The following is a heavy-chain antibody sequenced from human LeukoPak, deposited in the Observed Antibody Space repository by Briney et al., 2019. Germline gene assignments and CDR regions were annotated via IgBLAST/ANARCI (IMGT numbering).Heavy chain of an antibody. CDR3: ARGSGSAFDY. Sequence: PGGSLRLSCAASGFTFNSYAMSWVRQAPGKGLEWVSAISGSSVTTYYADSVKGRFTISRDNAKNSLYLQMNSLRDEDTAVYYCARGSGSAFDYWGQGTLVTVSS. V-gene: IGHV3-23*01. CDR1: GFTFNSYA. D-gene: IGHD2-15*01. CDR2: ISGSSVTT. J-gene: IGHJ4*02.